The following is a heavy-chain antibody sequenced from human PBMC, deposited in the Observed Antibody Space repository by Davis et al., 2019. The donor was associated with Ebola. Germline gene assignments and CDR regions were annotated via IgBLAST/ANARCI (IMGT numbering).Heavy chain of an antibody. D-gene: IGHD3-10*01. J-gene: IGHJ4*02. CDR1: GFTFSSYA. CDR3: AKDLVVLWFGELSQGVDY. V-gene: IGHV3-23*01. Sequence: GESLKISCAASGFTFSSYAMSWVRQAPGKGLEWVSAISGSGGSTYYADSVKGRFTISRDNSKNTLYLQMNSLRAEDTAVYYCAKDLVVLWFGELSQGVDYWGQGTLVTVSS. CDR2: ISGSGGST.